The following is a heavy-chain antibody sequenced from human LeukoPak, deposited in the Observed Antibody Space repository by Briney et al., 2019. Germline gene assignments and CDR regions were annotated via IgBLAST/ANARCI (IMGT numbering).Heavy chain of an antibody. J-gene: IGHJ4*02. D-gene: IGHD5-18*01. CDR1: GGSFSGYY. V-gene: IGHV4-34*01. Sequence: PSETLSLICAVYGGSFSGYYWSWIRQPPGKGLEWIGEINHSGSTNYNPSLKSRVTISVDTSKNQFSLKLSSVTAADTAVYYCAREDTAMVYYFDYWGQGTLVTVSS. CDR3: AREDTAMVYYFDY. CDR2: INHSGST.